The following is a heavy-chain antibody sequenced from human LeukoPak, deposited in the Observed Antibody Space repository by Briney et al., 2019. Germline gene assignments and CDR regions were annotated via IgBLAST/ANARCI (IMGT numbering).Heavy chain of an antibody. CDR1: GGSISSGDYY. V-gene: IGHV4-30-4*08. D-gene: IGHD1-26*01. Sequence: SETLSLTCTVSGGSISSGDYYWSWIRQPPGKGLEWIGYIYYSGSTYYNPSLKSRVTISVDTSKNQFSLKLSSVTAADTAVYYCARGSQRSGSYYYYYMDVWGKGTTVTVSS. CDR2: IYYSGST. J-gene: IGHJ6*03. CDR3: ARGSQRSGSYYYYYMDV.